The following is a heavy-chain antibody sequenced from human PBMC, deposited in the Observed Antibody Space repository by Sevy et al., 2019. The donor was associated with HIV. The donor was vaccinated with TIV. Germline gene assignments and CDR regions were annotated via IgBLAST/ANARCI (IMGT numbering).Heavy chain of an antibody. CDR1: GFTFSSFA. Sequence: GGSLRLSCAASGFTFSSFAMSWVRQTPGKGLEWVSGLNGSGARTYYPDSVKGRFTISRDNSKNTLYLQMNSLRAEDTAVYYCAKDTDSGSYLNDAFDIWGQGTMVTVSS. J-gene: IGHJ3*02. CDR3: AKDTDSGSYLNDAFDI. CDR2: LNGSGART. V-gene: IGHV3-23*01. D-gene: IGHD1-26*01.